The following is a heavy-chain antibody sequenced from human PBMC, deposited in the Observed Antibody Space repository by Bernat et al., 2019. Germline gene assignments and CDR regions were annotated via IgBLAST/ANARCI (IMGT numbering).Heavy chain of an antibody. CDR3: AITDSSTWSDDYYYYGMDV. J-gene: IGHJ6*01. Sequence: EVQLVESGGDLVKPGGSLRLSCAASGFTFSSYSMNWVRQAPGKGLEWVSSISSSSSYIYYTDSVKGRFTISRDNAKNSLYLQMNSLRAEDTAVYYCAITDSSTWSDDYYYYGMDVWGQGTTVTVSS. V-gene: IGHV3-21*01. CDR2: ISSSSSYI. D-gene: IGHD6-13*01. CDR1: GFTFSSYS.